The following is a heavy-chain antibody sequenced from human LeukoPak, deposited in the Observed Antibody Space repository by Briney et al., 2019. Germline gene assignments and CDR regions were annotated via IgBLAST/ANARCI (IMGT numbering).Heavy chain of an antibody. V-gene: IGHV3-23*01. CDR2: ISGSGGST. CDR3: AKASAMIVVVSKHFDY. Sequence: PGGSLRLSCAASGFTFSSYAMSWVRQVPGKGLEWVSAISGSGGSTYYAGSVKGRFTISRDNSKNTLYLQMNSLRAEDTAVYYCAKASAMIVVVSKHFDYWGQGTLVTVSS. CDR1: GFTFSSYA. D-gene: IGHD3-22*01. J-gene: IGHJ4*02.